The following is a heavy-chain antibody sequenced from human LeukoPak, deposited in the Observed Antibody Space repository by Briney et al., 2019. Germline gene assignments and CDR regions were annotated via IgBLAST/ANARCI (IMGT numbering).Heavy chain of an antibody. V-gene: IGHV1-8*01. D-gene: IGHD6-13*01. Sequence: ASVKVSCKASGYTFTSYDINWVRQATGQGLEWMGWMNPNSGNTGYVQKFQGRVTMTRNTSISTAYMELSSLRSEDTAVYYCARGVAAAGTWAFDIWGQGTMVTVSS. J-gene: IGHJ3*02. CDR3: ARGVAAAGTWAFDI. CDR2: MNPNSGNT. CDR1: GYTFTSYD.